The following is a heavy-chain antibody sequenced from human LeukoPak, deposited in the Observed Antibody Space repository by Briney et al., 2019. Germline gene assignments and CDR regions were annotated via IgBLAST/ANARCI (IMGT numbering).Heavy chain of an antibody. D-gene: IGHD7-27*01. CDR1: GFTFSTYG. V-gene: IGHV3-33*05. J-gene: IGHJ4*02. CDR3: ARDSITGDNSLDY. CDR2: IVGDGSKA. Sequence: GRSLRLSCAASGFTFSTYGMQWVRQAPGKGLEWVAVIVGDGSKAHYADSVRGRFTVSRDNSKNTLYLQMNSLRAEDTAVYYCARDSITGDNSLDYWGRGTLVAVSS.